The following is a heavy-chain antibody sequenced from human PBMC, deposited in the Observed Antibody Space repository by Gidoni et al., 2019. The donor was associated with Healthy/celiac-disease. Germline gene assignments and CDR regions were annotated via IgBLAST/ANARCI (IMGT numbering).Heavy chain of an antibody. V-gene: IGHV4-39*01. CDR1: GGSISSSSYY. J-gene: IGHJ3*02. CDR3: ARRNKRQLVGFRDAFDI. D-gene: IGHD6-6*01. CDR2: IYYSGST. Sequence: QLQLQESGPGLVKPSETLSLTCTVSGGSISSSSYYWGWIRQPPGKGLGWIGSIYYSGSTYYNPSLKSRVTISVDTSKNQFSLKLSSVTAADTAVYYCARRNKRQLVGFRDAFDIWGQGTMVTVSS.